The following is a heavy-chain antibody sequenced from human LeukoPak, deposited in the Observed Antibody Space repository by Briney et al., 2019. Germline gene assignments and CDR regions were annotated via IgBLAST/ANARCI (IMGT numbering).Heavy chain of an antibody. Sequence: GGSLRLSCAASGFTFSSYAISWVRQAPGKGLEWVSAISGSGGSTYYADSVKGRFTISRDNSKNTLYLQMNSLRAEDTAVYYCAKRTLYYYDSNYMDVWGKGTTVTVSS. J-gene: IGHJ6*03. CDR3: AKRTLYYYDSNYMDV. D-gene: IGHD3-22*01. CDR1: GFTFSSYA. V-gene: IGHV3-23*01. CDR2: ISGSGGST.